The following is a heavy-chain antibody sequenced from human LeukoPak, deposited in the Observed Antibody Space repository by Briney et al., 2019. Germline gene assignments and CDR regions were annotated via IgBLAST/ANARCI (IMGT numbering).Heavy chain of an antibody. Sequence: ASVKVSCNVSGYTLTELSMHWVRQAPGKGLEWMGGLDPEDGETIYAQKFQGRVTMTEDTSTDTAYMELSSLRSEDTAVYYCATDSHRPTSRGLSRPDFDYWGQGTLVTVSS. V-gene: IGHV1-24*01. CDR1: GYTLTELS. D-gene: IGHD1-14*01. CDR2: LDPEDGET. J-gene: IGHJ4*02. CDR3: ATDSHRPTSRGLSRPDFDY.